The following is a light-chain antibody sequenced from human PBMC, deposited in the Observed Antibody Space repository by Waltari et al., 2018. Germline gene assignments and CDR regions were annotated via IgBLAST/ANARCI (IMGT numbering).Light chain of an antibody. Sequence: EIVLTQSPATLSLSPGERATLSCRASQSINTYLAWYQQKRGQAPRLLIYDASNRATGIPARFSGSGSGTDFTLTISSLEPEDFAVYYCQQYGSSPVTFGGGTKVEIK. J-gene: IGKJ4*01. V-gene: IGKV3-11*01. CDR3: QQYGSSPVT. CDR1: QSINTY. CDR2: DAS.